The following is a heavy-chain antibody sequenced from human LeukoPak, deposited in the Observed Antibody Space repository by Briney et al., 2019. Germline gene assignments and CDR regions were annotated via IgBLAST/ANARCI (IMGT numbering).Heavy chain of an antibody. CDR2: IYYSGST. CDR3: ASSPRVAGPRYYGDYYFDY. Sequence: SGTLSLTCTVSGGSISSYYWSWIRQPPGKGLEWIGYIYYSGSTNYNPSLKSRVTISVDTSKNQFSLKLSSVTAADTAVYYCASSPRVAGPRYYGDYYFDYWGQGTLVTVSS. J-gene: IGHJ4*02. V-gene: IGHV4-59*01. D-gene: IGHD4-17*01. CDR1: GGSISSYY.